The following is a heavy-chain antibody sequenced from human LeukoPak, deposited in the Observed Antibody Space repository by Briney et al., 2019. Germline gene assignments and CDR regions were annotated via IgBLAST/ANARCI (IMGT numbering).Heavy chain of an antibody. V-gene: IGHV4-39*07. CDR1: GGSISSGSFY. CDR3: ARVDGFDP. Sequence: SETLSLTCTVSGGSISSGSFYWGWIRQPPGKGLEWIGEIYHSGSTNYNPSLKSRVTISVDKSKNQFSLKLSSVTAADTAVYYCARVDGFDPWGQGTPVTVSS. D-gene: IGHD2-2*03. J-gene: IGHJ5*02. CDR2: IYHSGST.